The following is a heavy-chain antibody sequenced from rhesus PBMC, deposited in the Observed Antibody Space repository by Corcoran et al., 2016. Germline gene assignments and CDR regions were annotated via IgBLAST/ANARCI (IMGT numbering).Heavy chain of an antibody. V-gene: IGHV4-65*01. CDR3: ARDRRGYFLDY. Sequence: QVQLQESGPGLVKPSETLSLTCAVSGGSVSSSNWWSWIRQPPGKGLVWIGYISGSSGSTYYNPSLKSRVTISTDTAKNQVSLKLSSVTAADTAVYYCARDRRGYFLDYWGQGVLVTVSS. D-gene: IGHD2-15*01. CDR2: ISGSSGST. J-gene: IGHJ4*01. CDR1: GGSVSSSNW.